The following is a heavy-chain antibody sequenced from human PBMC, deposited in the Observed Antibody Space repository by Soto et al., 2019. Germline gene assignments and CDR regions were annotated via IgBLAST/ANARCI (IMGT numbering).Heavy chain of an antibody. CDR1: GDSISSSY. CDR2: IDDTGST. J-gene: IGHJ6*03. CDR3: ARGGLEWLLRASYYYYMDV. V-gene: IGHV4-59*01. Sequence: QVQLQESGPGLVKPSETLSLTCTVSGDSISSSYWNWIRQAPGKGLEWIGYIDDTGSTNYDPSLKSRVTLSVDPSNNQYSLKLSSVTAADTAVYYCARGGLEWLLRASYYYYMDVWGKGTRVTVSS. D-gene: IGHD3-3*01.